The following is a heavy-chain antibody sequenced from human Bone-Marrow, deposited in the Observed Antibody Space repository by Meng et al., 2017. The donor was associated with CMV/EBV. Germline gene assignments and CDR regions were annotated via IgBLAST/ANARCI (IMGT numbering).Heavy chain of an antibody. Sequence: GESLKISCAASGFTFSSYAMSWVRQAPGKGLEWVSAISGSGGSTYYADSVKGRFTISRDNSKNTLYLQMNSLRAEDTAVYYCAKEERYYYDSSGYYPGAFDIWGQGTMVTVSS. CDR1: GFTFSSYA. J-gene: IGHJ3*02. D-gene: IGHD3-22*01. CDR2: ISGSGGST. CDR3: AKEERYYYDSSGYYPGAFDI. V-gene: IGHV3-23*01.